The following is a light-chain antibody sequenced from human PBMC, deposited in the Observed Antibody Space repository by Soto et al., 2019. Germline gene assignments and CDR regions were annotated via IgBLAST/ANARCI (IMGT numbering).Light chain of an antibody. CDR2: GAS. CDR3: QKDNGGLT. Sequence: EILMTQSPATLSVSPGERATLSCRASQSISSDLAWYQHKPGQGPRLLIYGASTRVTGIPARFSGSGSGTEFNLTLSSLQAEDFAVYSCQKDNGGLTFGQGTKVEIK. J-gene: IGKJ1*01. CDR1: QSISSD. V-gene: IGKV3-15*01.